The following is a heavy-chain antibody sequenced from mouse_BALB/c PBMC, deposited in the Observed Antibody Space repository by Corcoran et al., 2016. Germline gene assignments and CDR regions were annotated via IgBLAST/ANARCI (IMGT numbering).Heavy chain of an antibody. V-gene: IGHV14-3*02. D-gene: IGHD1-1*01. J-gene: IGHJ3*01. CDR1: GFNIKDTY. CDR2: IDPANGNT. CDR3: VRGYGSLAWFAY. Sequence: VQLQQSGAELVLPGAAVKLSCTASGFNIKDTYMHWVKQRPEQGLEWIGRIDPANGNTKYDQKFQGKATITADTSSNTAYLQLSSLTSEDTAVYYCVRGYGSLAWFAYWGQGTLVTVSA.